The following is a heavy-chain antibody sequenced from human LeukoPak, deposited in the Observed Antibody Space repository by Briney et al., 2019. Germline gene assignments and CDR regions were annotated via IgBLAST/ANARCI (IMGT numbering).Heavy chain of an antibody. CDR2: ISSSSSTI. CDR3: ARDFQFSGSYFL. Sequence: GGSLRLSCAASGFTFSSYNMNWVRQAPGKGLEWVSYISSSSSTIHYADSVKGRFTISRDNAKNSLYLQMNSLRDEDTAVYYCARDFQFSGSYFLWGQGTLVTVSS. CDR1: GFTFSSYN. J-gene: IGHJ4*02. V-gene: IGHV3-48*02. D-gene: IGHD1-26*01.